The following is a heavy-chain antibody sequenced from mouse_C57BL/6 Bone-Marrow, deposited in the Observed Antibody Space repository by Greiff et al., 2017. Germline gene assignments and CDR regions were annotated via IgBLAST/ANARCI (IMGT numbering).Heavy chain of an antibody. Sequence: QVQLQQPGAELVRPGSSVKLSCKASGYTFTSYWMHWVKQRPIQGLEWIGNIDPSDSGTHYNQKFKDKATLTVDKSSSTAYMQLSSLTSEDSAVYYCARGGGIQGFAYWGQGTLVTVSA. V-gene: IGHV1-52*01. D-gene: IGHD3-2*02. CDR1: GYTFTSYW. J-gene: IGHJ3*01. CDR3: ARGGGIQGFAY. CDR2: IDPSDSGT.